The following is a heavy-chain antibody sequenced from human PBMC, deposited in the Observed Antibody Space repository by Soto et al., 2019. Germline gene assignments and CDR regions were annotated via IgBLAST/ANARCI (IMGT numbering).Heavy chain of an antibody. CDR2: ISSSSSYI. CDR3: ARDRNYYGSGTKYYYGMDV. J-gene: IGHJ6*02. CDR1: GFTFSSYS. Sequence: EVQLVESGGGLVKPGGSLRLSCAASGFTFSSYSMTWVRQAPGKGLEWVSSISSSSSYIYYADSVKGRFTISRDNAKNSLYLQMNSLRAEDTAVYYCARDRNYYGSGTKYYYGMDVWGQGTTVTVSS. V-gene: IGHV3-21*01. D-gene: IGHD3-10*01.